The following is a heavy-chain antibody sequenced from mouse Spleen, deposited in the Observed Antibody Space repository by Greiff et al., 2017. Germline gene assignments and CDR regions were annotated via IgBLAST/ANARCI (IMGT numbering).Heavy chain of an antibody. Sequence: VQLQESGPGLVQPSQSLSITCTVSGFSLTSYGVHWVRQSPGKGLEWLGVIWRGGSTDYNAAFMSRLSITKDNSKSQVFFKMNSLQADDTAIYYCAKIYYYGSSYVYYAMDYWGQGTSVTVSS. CDR2: IWRGGST. J-gene: IGHJ4*01. V-gene: IGHV2-5*01. D-gene: IGHD1-1*01. CDR3: AKIYYYGSSYVYYAMDY. CDR1: GFSLTSYG.